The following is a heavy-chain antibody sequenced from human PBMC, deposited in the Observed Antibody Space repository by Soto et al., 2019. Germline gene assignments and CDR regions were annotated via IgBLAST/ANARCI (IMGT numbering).Heavy chain of an antibody. CDR2: INSDGSST. D-gene: IGHD6-13*01. CDR3: ARDPIAAAGPSWGFNWFDP. Sequence: GGSLRLSCAASGFTFSSYWMHWVRQAPGKGLVWVSRINSDGSSTSYADSVKGRFTISRDNAKNTLYLQMNSLRAEDTAVYYCARDPIAAAGPSWGFNWFDPWGQGTLVTVSS. V-gene: IGHV3-74*01. CDR1: GFTFSSYW. J-gene: IGHJ5*02.